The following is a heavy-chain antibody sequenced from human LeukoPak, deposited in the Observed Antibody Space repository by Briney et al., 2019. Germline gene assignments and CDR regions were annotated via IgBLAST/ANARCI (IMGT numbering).Heavy chain of an antibody. CDR2: VSSSGTPI. Sequence: PGGSLRLSCAASGFTFSSYETNWVRQAPGKGLEWVSYVSSSGTPIHYADSVKGRFTISRDNAKNSLFLQMNSLRAEDTAVYYCAREKTACGGDCYDSWGQGTLVTVSS. CDR3: AREKTACGGDCYDS. V-gene: IGHV3-48*03. D-gene: IGHD2-21*01. J-gene: IGHJ4*02. CDR1: GFTFSSYE.